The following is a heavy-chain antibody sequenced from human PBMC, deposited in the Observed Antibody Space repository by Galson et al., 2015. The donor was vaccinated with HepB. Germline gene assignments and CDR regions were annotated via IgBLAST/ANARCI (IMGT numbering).Heavy chain of an antibody. Sequence: SLRLSCAASGFTFSSYAMSWVRQAPGKGLEWVSAISGSGGSTYYADSVKGRFTISRDNSKNTLYLQLNSLRAEDTAVYYCAKDPGRGGGYYYGMDVWSQGTTVTVSS. CDR3: AKDPGRGGGYYYGMDV. CDR2: ISGSGGST. D-gene: IGHD3-10*01. V-gene: IGHV3-23*01. CDR1: GFTFSSYA. J-gene: IGHJ6*02.